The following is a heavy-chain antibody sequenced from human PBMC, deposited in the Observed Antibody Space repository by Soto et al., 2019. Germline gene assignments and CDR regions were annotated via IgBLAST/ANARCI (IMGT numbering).Heavy chain of an antibody. CDR2: IERDDDDK. CDR3: ARSIRGPRRFNGMDV. D-gene: IGHD1-20*01. J-gene: IGHJ6*02. V-gene: IGHV2-70*13. Sequence: SGPTLVNPTETLTVTCTFSGFSLTSPGMCVSWIRRSPGKALEWLALIERDDDDKYYSTSLKTRLTISKDTRKNQVVLTMANMDPADTATYYCARSIRGPRRFNGMDVWRQRTTVTVSS. CDR1: GFSLTSPGMC.